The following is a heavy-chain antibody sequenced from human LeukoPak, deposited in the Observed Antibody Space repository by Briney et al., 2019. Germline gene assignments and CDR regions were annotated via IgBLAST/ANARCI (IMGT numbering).Heavy chain of an antibody. D-gene: IGHD1-26*01. CDR3: ARARWGGSYGDAFDI. V-gene: IGHV3-53*01. CDR2: IYSGGST. CDR1: GFTFSSYW. Sequence: GGSLRLSCAASGFTFSSYWMSWVRQAPGKGLEWVSVIYSGGSTYYADSVKGRFTISRDNSKNTLYLQMNSRRAEDTAVYYCARARWGGSYGDAFDIWGQGTMVTVSS. J-gene: IGHJ3*02.